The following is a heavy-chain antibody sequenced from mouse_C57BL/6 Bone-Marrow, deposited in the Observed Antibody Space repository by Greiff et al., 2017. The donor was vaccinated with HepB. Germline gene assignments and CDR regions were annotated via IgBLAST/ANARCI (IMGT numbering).Heavy chain of an antibody. D-gene: IGHD1-1*01. Sequence: DVQLQESGPVLVKPGASVKMSCKASGYTFTDYYMNWVKQSHGKSLEWIGVINPYNGGTSYNQKFKGKATLTVDKSSSTAYMELNSLTSEDSAVYYCARYGSSYRYFDVWGTGTTVTVSS. V-gene: IGHV1-19*01. CDR3: ARYGSSYRYFDV. J-gene: IGHJ1*03. CDR1: GYTFTDYY. CDR2: INPYNGGT.